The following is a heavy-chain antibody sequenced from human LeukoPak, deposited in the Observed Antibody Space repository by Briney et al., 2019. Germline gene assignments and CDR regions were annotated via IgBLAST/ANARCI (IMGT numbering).Heavy chain of an antibody. V-gene: IGHV1-2*02. D-gene: IGHD3-22*01. J-gene: IGHJ3*02. CDR2: INPNSGGT. CDR1: GYTFTGYY. Sequence: ASVKVSCKASGYTFTGYYMHWVRQAPGQGLEWMGWINPNSGGTNYAQKFQGRVTMTRDMSTSTVYMELSSLRSEDTAVYYCARQYYYDSSGYYYDAFDIWGQGTMVTVSS. CDR3: ARQYYYDSSGYYYDAFDI.